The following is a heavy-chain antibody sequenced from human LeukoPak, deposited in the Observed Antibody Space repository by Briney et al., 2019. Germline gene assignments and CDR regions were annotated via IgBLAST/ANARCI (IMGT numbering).Heavy chain of an antibody. Sequence: XTPNSGNTGYAQKFQGRGSMTRNTSISTAYMELSSLRSEDTAVYYCARVGMVRGVMYYFDYWGQGTLVTVSS. J-gene: IGHJ4*02. CDR2: XTPNSGNT. V-gene: IGHV1-8*01. CDR3: ARVGMVRGVMYYFDY. D-gene: IGHD3-10*01.